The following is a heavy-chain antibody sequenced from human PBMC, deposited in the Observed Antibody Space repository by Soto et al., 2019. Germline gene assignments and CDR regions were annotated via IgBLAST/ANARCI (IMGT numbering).Heavy chain of an antibody. CDR2: IGRGGDT. CDR1: GFTLTSYG. Sequence: PGGSLRLSCEVSGFTLTSYGMNWVRQAPDKGLEWASTIGRGGDTFYADSVRGRFTISRDNSKNTLFLQMNSLRAEDTALYFCAKDGTTAGIHYYGMDIWGQGTTVTVSS. CDR3: AKDGTTAGIHYYGMDI. V-gene: IGHV3-23*01. D-gene: IGHD1-1*01. J-gene: IGHJ6*02.